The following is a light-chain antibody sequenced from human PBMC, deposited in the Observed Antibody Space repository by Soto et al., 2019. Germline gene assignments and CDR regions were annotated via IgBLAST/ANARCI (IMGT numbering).Light chain of an antibody. CDR1: QSVSNNY. CDR3: QQYGSSLWT. Sequence: EIGLPLSPGTLSLSPVERAALSCRARQSVSNNYLAWYQQKPGQAPRLLIYGASSRATGIPDRSSGSGSGTDFTLTISRLEPEDFAVYYCQQYGSSLWTFGQGTKVDIK. J-gene: IGKJ1*01. V-gene: IGKV3-20*01. CDR2: GAS.